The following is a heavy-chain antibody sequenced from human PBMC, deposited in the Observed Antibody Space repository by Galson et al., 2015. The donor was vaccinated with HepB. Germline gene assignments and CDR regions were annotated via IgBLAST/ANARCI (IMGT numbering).Heavy chain of an antibody. Sequence: SVKVSCKASGGTFSSYAISWVRQAPGQGLEWMGRIIPILGIANYAQKFQGRVTITADKSTSTAYMELSSLRSEDTAVYYCASAPLRGTMIVNYYGMDVWGQGTTVTVSS. CDR1: GGTFSSYA. D-gene: IGHD3-22*01. CDR3: ASAPLRGTMIVNYYGMDV. CDR2: IIPILGIA. J-gene: IGHJ6*02. V-gene: IGHV1-69*04.